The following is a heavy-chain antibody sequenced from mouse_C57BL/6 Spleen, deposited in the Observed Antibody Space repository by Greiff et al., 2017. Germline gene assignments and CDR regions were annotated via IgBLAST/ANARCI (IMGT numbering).Heavy chain of an antibody. V-gene: IGHV14-4*01. Sequence: EVKLMESGAELVRPGASVKLSCTASGFNIKADYMHWVKQRPEQGLEWIGWIDPENGDTEYASKFQGKATITADTSSNTAYLQLSSLTSEDTAVYYCTRGFAYWGQGTLVTVSA. J-gene: IGHJ3*01. CDR3: TRGFAY. CDR1: GFNIKADY. CDR2: IDPENGDT.